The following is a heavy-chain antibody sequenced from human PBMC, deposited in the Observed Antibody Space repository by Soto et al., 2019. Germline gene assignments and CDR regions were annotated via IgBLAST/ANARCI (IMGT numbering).Heavy chain of an antibody. D-gene: IGHD4-17*01. Sequence: SQTLSLTCAISGDSVSSNSAAWNWIRQSPSRGLEWLGRTYYRSKWYNDYAVSVKSRITINPDKSKNQFSLQLNSVTPEDTAVYYCARDIKESVGRLTTVTTGDAFDIWGQGTMVTVSS. V-gene: IGHV6-1*01. CDR1: GDSVSSNSAA. CDR2: TYYRSKWYN. J-gene: IGHJ3*02. CDR3: ARDIKESVGRLTTVTTGDAFDI.